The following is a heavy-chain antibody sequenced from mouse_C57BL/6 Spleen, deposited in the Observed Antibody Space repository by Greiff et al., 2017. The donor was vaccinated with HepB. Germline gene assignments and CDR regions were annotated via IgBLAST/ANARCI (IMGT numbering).Heavy chain of an antibody. J-gene: IGHJ3*01. CDR2: INPNNGGT. D-gene: IGHD1-1*01. CDR1: GYTFTDYY. V-gene: IGHV1-26*01. CDR3: ARGIYYYGSSYEGFAY. Sequence: VQLQQSGPELVKPGASVKISCKASGYTFTDYYMNWVKQSHGKSLEWIGDINPNNGGTSYNQKFKGKATLTVDKSSSTAYMELRSLTSEDSAVYYCARGIYYYGSSYEGFAYWGQGTLVTVSA.